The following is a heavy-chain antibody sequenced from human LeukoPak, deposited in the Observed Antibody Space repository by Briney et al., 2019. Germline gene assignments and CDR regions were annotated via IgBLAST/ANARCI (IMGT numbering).Heavy chain of an antibody. D-gene: IGHD4-17*01. CDR3: ARVRSRLRCPEDY. V-gene: IGHV4-34*01. Sequence: SETLSLTCAVYGGSFRGYYWSWIRKPPGKGLEWIGEINHSGSTNYNPSLKSRVTISVDTSKNQFSLKLSSVTAADTAVYYCARVRSRLRCPEDYWGQGTLVTVSS. CDR2: INHSGST. J-gene: IGHJ4*02. CDR1: GGSFRGYY.